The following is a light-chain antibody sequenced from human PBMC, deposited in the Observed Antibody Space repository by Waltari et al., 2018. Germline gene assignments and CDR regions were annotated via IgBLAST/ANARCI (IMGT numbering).Light chain of an antibody. CDR2: SES. CDR3: QVWEISRDQYV. V-gene: IGLV3-21*01. CDR1: NIGTKS. Sequence: SYVLTQPPSVSVAPGESARITCGGNNIGTKSVHWYQQKPGQAPGLVIYSESDRPSEIAERFGGANSGNTATLTSSRGEAGDEADYYCQVWEISRDQYVCGSGNEVTVL. J-gene: IGLJ1*01.